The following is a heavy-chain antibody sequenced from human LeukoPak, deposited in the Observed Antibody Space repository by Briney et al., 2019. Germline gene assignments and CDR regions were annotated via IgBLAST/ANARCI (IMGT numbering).Heavy chain of an antibody. J-gene: IGHJ4*02. CDR1: GFTFSSFS. D-gene: IGHD3-9*01. CDR2: ISSSSSYI. V-gene: IGHV3-21*01. CDR3: ASPVITTGYQPGY. Sequence: GGSLRLSCAASGFTFSSFSMNWVRQAPGKGLEWVSSISSSSSYIYYADSVKGRFTISRDNAKNSLYLQMNSLRAEDTAVYYCASPVITTGYQPGYWGQGTLVTVSS.